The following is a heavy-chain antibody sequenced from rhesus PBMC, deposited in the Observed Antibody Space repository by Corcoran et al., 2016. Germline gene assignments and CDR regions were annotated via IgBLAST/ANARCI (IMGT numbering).Heavy chain of an antibody. V-gene: IGHV4S7*01. CDR3: ARQIFWTGLDY. CDR1: GGSISGGYG. J-gene: IGHJ4*01. Sequence: QVQLQESGPGLVKPSETLSLTCAVSGGSISGGYGWSWIRQPPGQGLEWIGHIFGSIGSTYYNPSLKSRVTISRDTSKNQFSLKLSSVTAADTAVYYCARQIFWTGLDYWGQGVLVTVSS. CDR2: IFGSIGST. D-gene: IGHD3-3*01.